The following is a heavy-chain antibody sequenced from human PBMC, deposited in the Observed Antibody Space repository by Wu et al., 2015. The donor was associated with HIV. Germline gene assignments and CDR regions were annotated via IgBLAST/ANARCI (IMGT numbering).Heavy chain of an antibody. V-gene: IGHV4-34*02. CDR3: ARGTLYYYDSGSGAFDI. Sequence: QVQLQQWGAGLLKPSETLSLTCAVYGGSFNGYYWNWIRQSPGKGLEWIGQINQSGNTNYNPSLKSRVSISVDTSKNQVSLKLTSVTAADTAVYYCARGTLYYYDSGSGAFDIWGQGTMVTVSS. J-gene: IGHJ3*02. D-gene: IGHD3-10*01. CDR1: GGSFNGYY. CDR2: INQSGNT.